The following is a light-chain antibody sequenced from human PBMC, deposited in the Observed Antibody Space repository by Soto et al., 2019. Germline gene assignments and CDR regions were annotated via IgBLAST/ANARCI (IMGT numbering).Light chain of an antibody. Sequence: AIQMTQSPSSLSASVGDRVNITCRASQGIRNYLGWYQQKPGKAPNLLIYGASTLQSGVPSRLSGSGSGTDFTLNINRLQPEDFATDYCLHDYNFHRTFGQGT. CDR2: GAS. V-gene: IGKV1-6*01. CDR3: LHDYNFHRT. CDR1: QGIRNY. J-gene: IGKJ1*01.